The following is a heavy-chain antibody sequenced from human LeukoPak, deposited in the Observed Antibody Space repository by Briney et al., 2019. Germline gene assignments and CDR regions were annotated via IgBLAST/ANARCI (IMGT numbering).Heavy chain of an antibody. D-gene: IGHD1-26*01. V-gene: IGHV3-23*01. CDR1: GFTFSSYA. Sequence: PGGSLRLSCAASGFTFSSYAMSWVRQAPGKGLEWVSAISGSGGSTYYADSVKGRFTISRDNSKNTLYLQMNSLRAEDTAVYYCAKAPTRSYSEYYFDYWGQGTLVTVSS. CDR3: AKAPTRSYSEYYFDY. CDR2: ISGSGGST. J-gene: IGHJ4*02.